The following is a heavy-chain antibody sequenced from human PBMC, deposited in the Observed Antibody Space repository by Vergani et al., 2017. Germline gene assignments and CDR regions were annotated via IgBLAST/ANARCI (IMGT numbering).Heavy chain of an antibody. CDR3: ARGLHYGSGRGFDY. V-gene: IGHV4-31*03. D-gene: IGHD3-10*01. CDR2: TYYSGST. Sequence: QVQLQESGPGLVKPSQTLSLTCTVSGGSISSGDYYWSWHRQHPGKGLEWIGYTYYSGSTYYNPALKSRVTISVDTSKNPFSLKLNSVTAADTAVYYCARGLHYGSGRGFDYWGQGTLVTVSS. J-gene: IGHJ4*02. CDR1: GGSISSGDYY.